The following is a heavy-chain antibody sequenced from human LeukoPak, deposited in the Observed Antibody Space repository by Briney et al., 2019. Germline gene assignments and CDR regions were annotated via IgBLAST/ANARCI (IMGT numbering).Heavy chain of an antibody. Sequence: ASVTVSCKASGYTFTTYGISWVRQAPGQGLEWMGWISAYNGNTNYAQKLQGRVTMTTDTSTSTAYMELRSLRSDDTAVYYCAREGYYDFWSGYSSYMDVWGKGTTVTVSS. CDR3: AREGYYDFWSGYSSYMDV. D-gene: IGHD3-3*01. J-gene: IGHJ6*03. V-gene: IGHV1-18*01. CDR2: ISAYNGNT. CDR1: GYTFTTYG.